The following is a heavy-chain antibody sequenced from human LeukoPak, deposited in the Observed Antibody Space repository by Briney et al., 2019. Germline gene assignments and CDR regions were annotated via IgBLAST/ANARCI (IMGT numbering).Heavy chain of an antibody. J-gene: IGHJ6*03. CDR2: IIPIFGTA. CDR1: GGTFSRYA. V-gene: IGHV1-69*05. D-gene: IGHD2-2*01. CDR3: AREYQLLRFGYYYMDV. Sequence: SVKVSCKASGGTFSRYAISWVRQAPGQGLEWMGGIIPIFGTANYAQKFQGRVTITTDESTSTAYMELSSLRTEDTAVYYCAREYQLLRFGYYYMDVWGKGTTVTVSS.